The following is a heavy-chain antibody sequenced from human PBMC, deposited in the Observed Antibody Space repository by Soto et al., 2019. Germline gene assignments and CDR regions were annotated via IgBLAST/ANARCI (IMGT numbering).Heavy chain of an antibody. Sequence: GASVKVSCKASGYSFTAYYIHWLRQAPGQGLEWMGWINPNSGGTKYAQKFLGRVTMTRDKSISTAYMELSGLRSDDTAIYYCAKLRDYNPRGVTDYWGQGTLVTVSS. V-gene: IGHV1-2*02. J-gene: IGHJ4*02. D-gene: IGHD3-16*01. CDR3: AKLRDYNPRGVTDY. CDR2: INPNSGGT. CDR1: GYSFTAYY.